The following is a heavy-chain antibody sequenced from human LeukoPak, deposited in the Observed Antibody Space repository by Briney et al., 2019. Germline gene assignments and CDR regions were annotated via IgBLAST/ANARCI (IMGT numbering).Heavy chain of an antibody. CDR3: AKDVTVTTPLYFDS. CDR2: ISGSGGST. CDR1: GFTFTNYA. V-gene: IGHV3-23*01. J-gene: IGHJ4*02. D-gene: IGHD4-17*01. Sequence: GGSLRLSCAASGFTFTNYAMNWVRRAPGKGLEWVSGISGSGGSTYYADSVKGRFTISRDKSKNTVYLQMNSLRAEDTAVYYCAKDVTVTTPLYFDSWGQGTLVTVSS.